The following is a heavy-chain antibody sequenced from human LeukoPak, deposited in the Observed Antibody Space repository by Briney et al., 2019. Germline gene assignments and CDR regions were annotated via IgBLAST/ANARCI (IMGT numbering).Heavy chain of an antibody. V-gene: IGHV3-30*02. J-gene: IGHJ5*02. D-gene: IGHD2-8*02. CDR1: GFTFNTFI. CDR2: LRAGGPYGTEK. CDR3: AKAGGKVQTPFDP. Sequence: GALXLSCAASGFTFNTFIMHWVRQAPGKGLEWVTFLRAGGPYGTEKFYADSVKGRFTISTDNSKNTLFLEMNSLRPEDTAVYYCAKAGGKVQTPFDPWGQGTLVTVSS.